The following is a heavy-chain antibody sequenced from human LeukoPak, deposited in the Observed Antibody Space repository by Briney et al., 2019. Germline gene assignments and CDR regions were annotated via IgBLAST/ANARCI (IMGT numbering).Heavy chain of an antibody. J-gene: IGHJ4*02. CDR1: GFTFSDYY. Sequence: GGSLRLSCAASGFTFSDYYMSWIRQAPGKGLEWVSYISSSGSTIYYADSVKGRFTISRDNAKNSLYLQMNSLRAEDTAVYYCARAVMITFGGVIAFDYWGQGTLVTVSS. V-gene: IGHV3-11*04. CDR2: ISSSGSTI. CDR3: ARAVMITFGGVIAFDY. D-gene: IGHD3-16*02.